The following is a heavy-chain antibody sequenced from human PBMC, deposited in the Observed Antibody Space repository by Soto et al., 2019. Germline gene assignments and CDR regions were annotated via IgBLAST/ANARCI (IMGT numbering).Heavy chain of an antibody. J-gene: IGHJ4*02. CDR1: GGTFSNYA. D-gene: IGHD6-19*01. CDR2: IIPIFGTA. CDR3: ARVAETGYTRGWYYFGY. Sequence: QVQLVQSGADVKKPGSSVKVSCEVSGGTFSNYAFTWVRQGPGQGLEWMGGIIPIFGTANYARQFKGRVAISADKSTTTTYMELSNLTSEDPAVYYCARVAETGYTRGWYYFGYWGQGSLVTVSS. V-gene: IGHV1-69*14.